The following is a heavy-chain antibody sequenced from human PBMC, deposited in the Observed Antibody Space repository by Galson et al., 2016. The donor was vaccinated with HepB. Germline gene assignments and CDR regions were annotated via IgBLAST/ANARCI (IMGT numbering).Heavy chain of an antibody. CDR3: ARDQRHLGGWYSSSWGDY. CDR2: ISYDGSNK. D-gene: IGHD6-13*01. CDR1: GFIFSSYA. J-gene: IGHJ4*02. Sequence: SLRLSCAASGFIFSSYAMHWVRQAPGKGLEWVAIISYDGSNKYYADSVKGRFTISRDNSKNTLYLQMSSLRAEDTAVYYCARDQRHLGGWYSSSWGDYWGQGTLVTVYS. V-gene: IGHV3-30-3*01.